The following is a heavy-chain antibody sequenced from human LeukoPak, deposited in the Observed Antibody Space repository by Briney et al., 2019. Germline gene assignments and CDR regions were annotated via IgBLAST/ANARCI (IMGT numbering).Heavy chain of an antibody. Sequence: PSETLSLTCTVSGDSISAFYWSWIRQSPGKRPEWIGYISNGGSSGSTNYNPSLKSRVSISADTSKNQLSLRLTSVTAADTAVYYCARFSGGTSRVDYWGQGTLVTVSS. CDR3: ARFSGGTSRVDY. CDR2: ISNGGSSGST. V-gene: IGHV4-59*01. J-gene: IGHJ4*02. CDR1: GDSISAFY.